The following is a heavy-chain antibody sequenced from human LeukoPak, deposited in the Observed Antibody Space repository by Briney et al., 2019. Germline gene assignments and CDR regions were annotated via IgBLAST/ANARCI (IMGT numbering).Heavy chain of an antibody. Sequence: GGSLRLSCAASGFTFSDYHMSWIRQAPGKGLEWVSYISSSSDYTKYADSVEGRFTISRDNAKNSLFLQVNSLRAEDTAVYYCARMTGGLWDYWGQGTLVTVSS. CDR2: ISSSSDYT. CDR3: ARMTGGLWDY. CDR1: GFTFSDYH. V-gene: IGHV3-11*03. J-gene: IGHJ4*02. D-gene: IGHD2-15*01.